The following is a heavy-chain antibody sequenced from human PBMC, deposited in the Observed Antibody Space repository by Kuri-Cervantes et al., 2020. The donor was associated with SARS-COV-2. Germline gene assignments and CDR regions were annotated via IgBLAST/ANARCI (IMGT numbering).Heavy chain of an antibody. CDR2: IIPSFGTT. J-gene: IGHJ1*01. V-gene: IGHV1-69*13. Sequence: SVKVSCKASGGTFSNYGTSWVRQAPGQGLEWMGGIIPSFGTTKYARKFQGRVTITADESTSTAYMELSSLRYEGTAVYYCTREGHSSVWDAEYFHHWGQGTLVTVSS. D-gene: IGHD6-19*01. CDR3: TREGHSSVWDAEYFHH. CDR1: GGTFSNYG.